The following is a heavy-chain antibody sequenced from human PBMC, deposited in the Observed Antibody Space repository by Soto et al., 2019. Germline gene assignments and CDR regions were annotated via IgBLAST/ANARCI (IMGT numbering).Heavy chain of an antibody. CDR2: IYYSGST. D-gene: IGHD3-3*01. Sequence: TSETLSLTCTVSGGSISSYYWSWIRQPPGKGLEWIGYIYYSGSTNYNPSLKSRVTISVDTSKNQFSLKLSSVTAADTAVYYCARVTKPDFWSGKKAWFDPWGQGTLVTVSS. CDR3: ARVTKPDFWSGKKAWFDP. CDR1: GGSISSYY. J-gene: IGHJ5*02. V-gene: IGHV4-59*01.